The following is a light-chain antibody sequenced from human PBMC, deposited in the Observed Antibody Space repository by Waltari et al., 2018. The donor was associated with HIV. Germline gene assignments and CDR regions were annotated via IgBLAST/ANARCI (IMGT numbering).Light chain of an antibody. CDR1: ALPKQY. J-gene: IGLJ3*02. Sequence: SYALTQPPSVSVSPGQTARITCSGDALPKQYAYWYHQKPGQAPVLVIYKDTERPSGIPERFSGSSSGTTVTLTISGVQAEDEADYYCQSADSSGTWVFGGGTKLTVL. CDR2: KDT. CDR3: QSADSSGTWV. V-gene: IGLV3-25*03.